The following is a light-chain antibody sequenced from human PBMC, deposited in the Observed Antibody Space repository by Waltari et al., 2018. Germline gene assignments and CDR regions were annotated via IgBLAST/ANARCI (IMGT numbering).Light chain of an antibody. CDR3: QHYLRLPAT. J-gene: IGKJ1*01. Sequence: IVLTQSPGTLSLSPGETATLSCRASQSFNIYLAWYQQKPGQAPRLLIYHTSTRAAGIPDRFSGSGSGTDFSLTISRLEPEDFAVYYCQHYLRLPATFGQGTTVEI. CDR1: QSFNIY. V-gene: IGKV3-20*01. CDR2: HTS.